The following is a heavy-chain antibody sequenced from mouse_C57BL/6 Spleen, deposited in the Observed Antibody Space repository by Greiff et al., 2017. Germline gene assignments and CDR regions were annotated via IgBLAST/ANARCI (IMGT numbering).Heavy chain of an antibody. D-gene: IGHD4-1*01. CDR2: ISDGGSYT. Sequence: EVKVVESGGGLVKPGGSLKLSCAASGFTFSSYAMSWVRQTPEKRLEWVATISDGGSYTYYPDNVKGRFTISRDNAKNNLYLQMSHLKSEDTAMYYCAREEGTGRYFDDWGKGTTLTVSS. V-gene: IGHV5-4*01. J-gene: IGHJ2*01. CDR3: AREEGTGRYFDD. CDR1: GFTFSSYA.